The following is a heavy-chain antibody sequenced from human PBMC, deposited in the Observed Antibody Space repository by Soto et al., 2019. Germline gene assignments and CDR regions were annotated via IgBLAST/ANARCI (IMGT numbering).Heavy chain of an antibody. D-gene: IGHD5-18*01. CDR2: ISPFFDKT. CDR3: ARGQGYSYGTGDYYFDY. Sequence: GASVKVSCKASGDTFSSYAISWVRQAPGQGLEWMGGISPFFDKTNYAQQVQGRVTITADESTSTAYMELRSLRSEDTAVYYCARGQGYSYGTGDYYFDYWGQGTLVTVSA. V-gene: IGHV1-69*13. J-gene: IGHJ4*02. CDR1: GDTFSSYA.